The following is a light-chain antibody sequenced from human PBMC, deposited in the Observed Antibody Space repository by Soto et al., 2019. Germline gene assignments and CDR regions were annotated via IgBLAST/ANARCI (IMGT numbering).Light chain of an antibody. Sequence: QAVVTQPPSASGTPGQRVTISCSGSNSNIGSNIVNWYQQLPGTAPKLLIYSNNQRPSGVPARFSGSKSGTSASLAISGLQSEDEAEYYCAAWDDSLNGFYVFGTGTKVTVL. J-gene: IGLJ1*01. CDR1: NSNIGSNI. V-gene: IGLV1-44*01. CDR3: AAWDDSLNGFYV. CDR2: SNN.